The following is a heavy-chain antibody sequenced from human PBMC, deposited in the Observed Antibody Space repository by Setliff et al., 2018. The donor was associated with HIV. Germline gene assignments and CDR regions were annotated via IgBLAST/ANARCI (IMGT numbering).Heavy chain of an antibody. CDR1: GYTFTSYG. CDR2: ISTYKGNT. V-gene: IGHV1-18*04. D-gene: IGHD6-13*01. J-gene: IGHJ4*02. Sequence: ASVKVSCKASGYTFTSYGISWVRQAPGQGLEWMGWISTYKGNTKYEQKFQGRVTMTTDTSTSTAYMELSNLRSEDTAIYYCLRRATAAEVFDYWGQGTLVTVSS. CDR3: LRRATAAEVFDY.